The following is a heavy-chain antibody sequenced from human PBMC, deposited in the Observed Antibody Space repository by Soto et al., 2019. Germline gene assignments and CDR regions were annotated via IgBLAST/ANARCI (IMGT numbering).Heavy chain of an antibody. V-gene: IGHV1-69*04. Sequence: QVQLVQSGAEMKKPGSSVKVSCKTSGGTFSNYFITWVRQAPGQGLEWMGRIIPILNIVNSAQNFQGRLTITADKXTXTDXMELSSQRSDDTAIYYCARDSASYDNSGTGDTLDIWGQGTMVTVSS. CDR1: GGTFSNYF. D-gene: IGHD3-22*01. CDR2: IIPILNIV. J-gene: IGHJ3*02. CDR3: ARDSASYDNSGTGDTLDI.